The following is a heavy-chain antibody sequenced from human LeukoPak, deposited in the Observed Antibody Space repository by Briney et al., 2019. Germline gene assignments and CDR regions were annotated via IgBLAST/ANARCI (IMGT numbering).Heavy chain of an antibody. Sequence: PSETLSLTCTVSGGSITTYYWSWIRQPPGKALEWIGYVYYSGRTNYNPSLKGRVTISVDTSKNQFSLKLTTVTAADTAVYYCARSSSGLDYGDYYFDYWGQGTLVTVFS. CDR1: GGSITTYY. J-gene: IGHJ4*02. V-gene: IGHV4-59*01. D-gene: IGHD4-17*01. CDR2: VYYSGRT. CDR3: ARSSSGLDYGDYYFDY.